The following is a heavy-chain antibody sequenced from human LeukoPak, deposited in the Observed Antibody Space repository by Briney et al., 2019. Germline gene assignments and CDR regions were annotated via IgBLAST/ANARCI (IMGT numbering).Heavy chain of an antibody. D-gene: IGHD6-6*01. CDR2: IKQDGSEV. V-gene: IGHV3-7*01. J-gene: IGHJ4*02. Sequence: GGSLRLSCAASGFTLGSSWMSWVRQAPGKGLEWVANIKQDGSEVYYVDSVEGRFTVSRDNAKSSLSLQMNSLRGEDTAVYYCVRALGSSSSDFWGQGTLVTVSS. CDR3: VRALGSSSSDF. CDR1: GFTLGSSW.